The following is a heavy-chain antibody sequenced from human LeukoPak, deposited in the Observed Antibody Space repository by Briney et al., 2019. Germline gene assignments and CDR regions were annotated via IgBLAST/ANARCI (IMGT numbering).Heavy chain of an antibody. CDR1: GGSFSGYY. Sequence: SETLSLTCAVYGGSFSGYYWSWDRQPPGKGLEWIGEINHSGSTNYNPSLKSRVTISVDTSKNQFSLKLSSVTAADTAVYYCARACSSTSCYDYWGQGTLVTVSS. D-gene: IGHD2-2*01. V-gene: IGHV4-34*01. CDR3: ARACSSTSCYDY. CDR2: INHSGST. J-gene: IGHJ4*02.